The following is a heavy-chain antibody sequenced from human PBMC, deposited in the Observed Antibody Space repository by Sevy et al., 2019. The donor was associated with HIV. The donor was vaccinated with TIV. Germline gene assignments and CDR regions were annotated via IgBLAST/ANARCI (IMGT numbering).Heavy chain of an antibody. CDR1: GYTFTSYG. CDR2: ISAYNGNT. D-gene: IGHD3-22*01. Sequence: ASVKVSCKASGYTFTSYGISWVRQAPGQGLEWMGWISAYNGNTNYAQKLQGRVTMTTDTSTSTAYMELRSLGSDDTAVYYCARGLGYYDSSGYYYVNWYFDLWGRGTLVTVSS. V-gene: IGHV1-18*04. CDR3: ARGLGYYDSSGYYYVNWYFDL. J-gene: IGHJ2*01.